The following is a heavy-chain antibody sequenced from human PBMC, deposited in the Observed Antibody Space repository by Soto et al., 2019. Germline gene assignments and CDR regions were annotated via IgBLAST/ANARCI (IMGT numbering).Heavy chain of an antibody. CDR1: GFTFSSYA. CDR2: MSYDGSNK. J-gene: IGHJ5*02. Sequence: GGSLRLSCAASGFTFSSYAMHWVRQAPGKGLEWVAVMSYDGSNKYYADSVKGRFTISRDNSKNTLYLQMNSLRAEDTAVYYCARVRSSWYRNWFDPWGQGTLVTVSS. CDR3: ARVRSSWYRNWFDP. V-gene: IGHV3-30-3*01. D-gene: IGHD6-13*01.